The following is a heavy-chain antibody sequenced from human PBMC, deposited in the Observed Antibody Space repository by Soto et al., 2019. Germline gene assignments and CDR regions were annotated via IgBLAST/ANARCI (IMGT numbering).Heavy chain of an antibody. CDR2: ISADSGIT. Sequence: GASVKVSCKTSAYTFSNYGFTWVRQAPGQGLEWMGWISADSGITSFAQKFQGRVTMTTDTSTSTAYMDLRSLSSDDTAVYYCASYYINNAWYREFDYWGQGTLVTVSS. D-gene: IGHD3-10*01. CDR1: AYTFSNYG. V-gene: IGHV1-18*01. CDR3: ASYYINNAWYREFDY. J-gene: IGHJ4*02.